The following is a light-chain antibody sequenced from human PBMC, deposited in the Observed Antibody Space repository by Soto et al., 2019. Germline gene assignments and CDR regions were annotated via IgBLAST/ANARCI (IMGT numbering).Light chain of an antibody. V-gene: IGKV3-15*01. CDR1: QSVSSN. J-gene: IGKJ1*01. Sequence: EIVMTQYPATLSVSPGARATLSCRASQSVSSNLAWYQQKPGQAPRLLIYGASTRATGIPARFSGSGSGTEFTLTISSLQAEDVAVYSCQQYNNWPRAVGQGAKVEIK. CDR3: QQYNNWPRA. CDR2: GAS.